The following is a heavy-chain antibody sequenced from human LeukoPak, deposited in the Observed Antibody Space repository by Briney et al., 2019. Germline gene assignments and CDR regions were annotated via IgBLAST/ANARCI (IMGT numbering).Heavy chain of an antibody. CDR1: VGSIISYY. Sequence: SETLSLTCTVSVGSIISYYWSWIRQPAGKGLEWIGRIYTSGSTNYNPSLQSRVTMSVDTSKNQFSLKLSSVTAADTAVYYCAGGGSYFSFDYWGQGTLVTVSS. V-gene: IGHV4-4*07. CDR3: AGGGSYFSFDY. D-gene: IGHD1-26*01. CDR2: IYTSGST. J-gene: IGHJ4*02.